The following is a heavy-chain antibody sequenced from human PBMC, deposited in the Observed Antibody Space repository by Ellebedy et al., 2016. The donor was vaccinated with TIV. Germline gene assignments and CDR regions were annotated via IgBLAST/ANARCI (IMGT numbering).Heavy chain of an antibody. CDR3: VTDGSYGDHLSPRHAIVI. D-gene: IGHD1-26*01. CDR1: GFSFRSYW. CDR2: IRQDGNDK. Sequence: GESLKISCAGSGFSFRSYWMSWVRQAPGKGLEWVANIRQDGNDKYHVDSVRGRFTISRDNAKNALYLQMNSLRAEDTAVYYCVTDGSYGDHLSPRHAIVIWGQGTTVTVSS. V-gene: IGHV3-7*01. J-gene: IGHJ3*02.